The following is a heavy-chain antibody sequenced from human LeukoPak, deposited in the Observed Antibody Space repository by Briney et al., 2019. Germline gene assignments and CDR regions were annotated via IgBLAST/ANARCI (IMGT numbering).Heavy chain of an antibody. J-gene: IGHJ1*01. CDR3: ARAGDIVVVPAASAEYFQH. D-gene: IGHD2-2*01. CDR2: ISSSSSYI. Sequence: GGSLRLSCAASGFTFSSYSMNWVRQAPGQGLEWVSSISSSSSYIYYADSVKGRFTISRDNAKNSLYLQMNSLRAEDTAVYYCARAGDIVVVPAASAEYFQHWGQGTLVTVSS. CDR1: GFTFSSYS. V-gene: IGHV3-21*01.